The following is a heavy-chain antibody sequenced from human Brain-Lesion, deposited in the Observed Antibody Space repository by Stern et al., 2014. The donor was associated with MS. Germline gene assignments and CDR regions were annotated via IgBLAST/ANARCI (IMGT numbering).Heavy chain of an antibody. CDR1: GFTFSAYG. CDR3: ARGLYYFDY. J-gene: IGHJ4*02. CDR2: IWFDGSTK. V-gene: IGHV3-33*01. Sequence: VQLVESGGGVVQPGRSLRISCAASGFTFSAYGLHWVRQAPGKGLEWVAVIWFDGSTKYYADSVKGRFTISRDNSKNTLYLQLNSLRAEDTAVFYCARGLYYFDYWGRGTLVTVSS.